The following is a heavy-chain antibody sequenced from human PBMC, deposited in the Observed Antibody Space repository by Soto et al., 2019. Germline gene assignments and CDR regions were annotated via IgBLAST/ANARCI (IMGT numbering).Heavy chain of an antibody. D-gene: IGHD6-13*01. J-gene: IGHJ4*02. CDR1: GFTFSRYD. CDR2: ISGSDGST. CDR3: ARRSSSWYFDY. V-gene: IGHV3-23*01. Sequence: EVQLLESGGGLVQPGGSLRLSWTASGFTFSRYDMNWVRQAPGKGLEWVSVISGSDGSTYYADSVKGRFTISRDNSKNTLNLQMNSLRPEDTAVYYCARRSSSWYFDYWGQGTLVTVSS.